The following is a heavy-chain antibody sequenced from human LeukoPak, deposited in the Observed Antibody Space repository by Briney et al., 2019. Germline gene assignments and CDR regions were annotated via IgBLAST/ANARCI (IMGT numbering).Heavy chain of an antibody. CDR3: ARFRGTSSWHQEVFDY. CDR2: ISYNGSP. V-gene: IGHV4-59*08. J-gene: IGHJ4*02. CDR1: GGSISTYN. D-gene: IGHD2-2*01. Sequence: SETLSLTCSVSGGSISTYNWNWIRQPPGKGLEWIGYISYNGSPDYNPSFKSRVTMSVDTSKGHFSLKLTSLTAADTAVYYCARFRGTSSWHQEVFDYWGQGTLVTVSS.